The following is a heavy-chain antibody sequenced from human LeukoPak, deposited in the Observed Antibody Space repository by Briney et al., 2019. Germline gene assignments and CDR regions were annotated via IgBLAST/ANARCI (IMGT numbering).Heavy chain of an antibody. Sequence: SETLSLTCTVSGGSISSFYWSWIRQPPGKGLEWIGYIYYSGSTNYNPSLKSRVTISVDTSKNQSSLKLSSVTAADTAVYHCARHYVSGSYYSHFDYWGQGALVTVSS. CDR2: IYYSGST. J-gene: IGHJ4*02. V-gene: IGHV4-59*01. D-gene: IGHD3-10*01. CDR3: ARHYVSGSYYSHFDY. CDR1: GGSISSFY.